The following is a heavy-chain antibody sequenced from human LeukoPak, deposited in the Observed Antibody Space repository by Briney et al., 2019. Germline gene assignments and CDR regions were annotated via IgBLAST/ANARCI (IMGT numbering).Heavy chain of an antibody. CDR3: ARVVPGTGFFY. J-gene: IGHJ4*02. CDR1: GFTFSSYT. CDR2: ISSSSSYI. Sequence: PGGSLRLSCAASGFTFSSYTMNWVRQAPGKGLEWVSSISSSSSYIYYADSVKSRFTISRDNAKNSLYLQMNSLRAEDTAVYYCARVVPGTGFFYWGQGTLVTVSS. D-gene: IGHD2-8*02. V-gene: IGHV3-21*01.